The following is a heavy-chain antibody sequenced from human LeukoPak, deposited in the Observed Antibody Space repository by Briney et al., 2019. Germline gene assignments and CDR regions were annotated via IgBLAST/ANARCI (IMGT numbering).Heavy chain of an antibody. J-gene: IGHJ4*02. V-gene: IGHV5-51*01. CDR1: GYSFTSYW. CDR2: IYPGDSDT. CDR3: ARHSMIWGYCSSTSCYSPYDY. Sequence: GESLKISCKGSGYSFTSYWIGWVRQMPGKGLEWMGIIYPGDSDTRYSPSFQGQVTISADKSINAAYLQWSSLKASDTAMYYCARHSMIWGYCSSTSCYSPYDYWGQGTLVTVSS. D-gene: IGHD2-2*01.